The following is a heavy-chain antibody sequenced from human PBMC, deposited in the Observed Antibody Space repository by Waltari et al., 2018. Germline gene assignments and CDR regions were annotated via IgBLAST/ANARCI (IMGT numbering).Heavy chain of an antibody. V-gene: IGHV4-30-4*08. Sequence: QVQLQESGPGLVKPSQTLSLTCTVSGGSISSGDYYWSWIRQPPGKGLEWIGYFYYSGSTYYNPSLKSRVTISVDTAKNQFSLKLSSVTAADTAVYYCARDGPGVNRDYGDSYFDYWGQGTLVTVSS. D-gene: IGHD4-17*01. CDR1: GGSISSGDYY. CDR2: FYYSGST. CDR3: ARDGPGVNRDYGDSYFDY. J-gene: IGHJ4*02.